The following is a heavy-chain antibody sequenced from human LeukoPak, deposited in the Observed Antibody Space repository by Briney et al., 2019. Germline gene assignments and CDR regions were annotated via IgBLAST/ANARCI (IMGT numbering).Heavy chain of an antibody. D-gene: IGHD6-19*01. V-gene: IGHV3-23*01. CDR2: ISGRGGST. J-gene: IGHJ3*02. Sequence: GGSLRLSCAASGFTFSSYAMSWVRQAPGKGLEWVSAISGRGGSTYYADSVKGRFTISRDNSKNTLYLQMNSLGAEDTAVYYCAKGREQWLVSDAFDIWGQGTMVTVSS. CDR1: GFTFSSYA. CDR3: AKGREQWLVSDAFDI.